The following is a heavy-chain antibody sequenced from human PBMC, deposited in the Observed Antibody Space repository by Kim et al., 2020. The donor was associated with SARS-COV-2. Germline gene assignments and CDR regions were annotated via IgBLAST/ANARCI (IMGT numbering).Heavy chain of an antibody. CDR3: ARAIIGTNTFDY. D-gene: IGHD1-7*01. Sequence: GGSLRLSCEGSGFTFSTYWMDWVRQAPGKRLVWVSRINNDGSRRDYADSVKGRFTISRDNAKNTLYLQMNSLRAEDTAVYYCARAIIGTNTFDYWGQGTL. V-gene: IGHV3-74*01. CDR2: INNDGSRR. CDR1: GFTFSTYW. J-gene: IGHJ4*02.